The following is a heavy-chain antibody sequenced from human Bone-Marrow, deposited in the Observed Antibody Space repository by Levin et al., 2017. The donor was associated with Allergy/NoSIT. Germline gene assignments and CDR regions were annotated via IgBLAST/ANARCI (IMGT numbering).Heavy chain of an antibody. CDR3: SRFEEGDSTGYYQY. CDR1: GFSFSDSA. Sequence: GESLKISCAAFGFSFSDSAMSWVRQAPGKGLEWVGRIRSKANSYATAYGVSVKGRFTVSRDDSRNTAYLQMDSLNTEDTAVYYCSRFEEGDSTGYYQYWGQVILVTVSS. D-gene: IGHD2-21*01. CDR2: IRSKANSYAT. V-gene: IGHV3-73*01. J-gene: IGHJ4*02.